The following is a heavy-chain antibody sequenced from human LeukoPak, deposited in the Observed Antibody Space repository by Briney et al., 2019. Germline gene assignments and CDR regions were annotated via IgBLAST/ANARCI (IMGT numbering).Heavy chain of an antibody. V-gene: IGHV1-69*04. CDR3: ARDLYSSSWYESRDAFDI. CDR2: IIPILGIA. D-gene: IGHD6-13*01. CDR1: GGTFSSYA. J-gene: IGHJ3*02. Sequence: SVKVSCKASGGTFSSYAISWVRQAPGQGLEWMGRIIPILGIANYAQKFQGRVTITAGKSTSTAYMELSSLRSEDTAVYYCARDLYSSSWYESRDAFDIWGQGTMVTVSS.